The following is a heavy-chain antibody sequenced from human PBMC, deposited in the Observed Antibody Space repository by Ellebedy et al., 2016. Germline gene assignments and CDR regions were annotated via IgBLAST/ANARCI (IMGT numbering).Heavy chain of an antibody. CDR3: ARLGTMIVGAQDAFDI. D-gene: IGHD3-22*01. V-gene: IGHV3-21*01. J-gene: IGHJ3*02. Sequence: GGSLRLSCAASGFTFSSYSMNWVRQAPGKGLEWVSFISSSSIYIYYADSVKGRFTISRDNAKNSLYLQMNSLRAEDTAVYYCARLGTMIVGAQDAFDIWGQGTMVTVSS. CDR1: GFTFSSYS. CDR2: ISSSSIYI.